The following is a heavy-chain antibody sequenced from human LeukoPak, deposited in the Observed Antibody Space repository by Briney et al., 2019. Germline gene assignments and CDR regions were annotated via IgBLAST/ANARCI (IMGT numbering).Heavy chain of an antibody. V-gene: IGHV3-23*01. CDR3: ATRNSALGSGLLDY. J-gene: IGHJ4*02. CDR1: GITFSSYA. D-gene: IGHD3-3*01. CDR2: ISGSGGST. Sequence: QSGGSLRLSCAASGITFSSYAMSWVRQAPGKGLEWVSHISGSGGSTYYADSGKGRFTISRDNSKNTLYLQMTSLRAEDTAVYYCATRNSALGSGLLDYWGQGTLVTVSS.